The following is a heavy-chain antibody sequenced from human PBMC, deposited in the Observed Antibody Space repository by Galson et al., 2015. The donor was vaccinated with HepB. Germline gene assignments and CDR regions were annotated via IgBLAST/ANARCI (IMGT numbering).Heavy chain of an antibody. V-gene: IGHV3-74*01. D-gene: IGHD5/OR15-5a*01. CDR3: VRDRGYCVNGVCQGPQYDY. J-gene: IGHJ4*02. Sequence: SLRLSCAASGFTFRSHWMHWVRQGPGKGLEWVSRVDWDGTSADYADSVKGRFTISRDNARETVSLQMSSLSAEDTGIYYCVRDRGYCVNGVCQGPQYDYWGQGTLVTVSS. CDR1: GFTFRSHW. CDR2: VDWDGTSA.